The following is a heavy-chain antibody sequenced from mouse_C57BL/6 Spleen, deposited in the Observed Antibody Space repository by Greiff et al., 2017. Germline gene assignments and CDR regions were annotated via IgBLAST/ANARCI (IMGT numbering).Heavy chain of an antibody. V-gene: IGHV5-4*01. J-gene: IGHJ4*01. CDR1: GFTFSSYA. Sequence: EVQLVESGGGLVKPGGSLKLSCAASGFTFSSYAMSWVRQTPEKRLEWVATISDGGSYTYYPDNVKGRFTISRDNAKNNLYLQMSHLKSEDTAMYYCARSLFYGSSYGAMDYWGQGTSVTVSS. D-gene: IGHD1-1*01. CDR3: ARSLFYGSSYGAMDY. CDR2: ISDGGSYT.